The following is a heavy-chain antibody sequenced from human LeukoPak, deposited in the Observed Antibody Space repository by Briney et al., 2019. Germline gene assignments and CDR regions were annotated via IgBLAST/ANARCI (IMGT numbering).Heavy chain of an antibody. Sequence: GGSLRLSCAASGFTFSAYWMSWVRQAPGKGLEWVANIKQDGSEKYYGDSVKGRFTISRDNAKNSLYLRMNSLRAEDTAVYCCAKDIVVVTEPYDYWGQGTLVTVSS. CDR2: IKQDGSEK. V-gene: IGHV3-7*01. J-gene: IGHJ4*02. CDR3: AKDIVVVTEPYDY. D-gene: IGHD3-22*01. CDR1: GFTFSAYW.